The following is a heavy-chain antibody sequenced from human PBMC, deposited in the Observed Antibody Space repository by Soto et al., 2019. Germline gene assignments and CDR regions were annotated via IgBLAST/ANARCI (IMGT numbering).Heavy chain of an antibody. CDR2: ISGSSSYI. CDR1: GFTFNSYL. CDR3: ARSKKGYYYGMDV. V-gene: IGHV3-21*01. D-gene: IGHD3-10*01. J-gene: IGHJ6*02. Sequence: GGSLRLSCAASGFTFNSYLMNWVRQAPGKGLEWVSGISGSSSYIYYGGSVKGRFTISRDNAKNTLYLQMNSLRAEDTAVYYCARSKKGYYYGMDVWGQGTTVTVSS.